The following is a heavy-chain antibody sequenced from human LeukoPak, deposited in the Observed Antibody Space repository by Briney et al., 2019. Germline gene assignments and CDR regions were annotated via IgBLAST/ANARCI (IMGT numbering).Heavy chain of an antibody. CDR3: ASLGDSSGYYPIDY. CDR2: INPNSGGT. Sequence: ASVTVSCKASGYTFTGYYMHWVRQAPGQGLEWMGRINPNSGGTNYAQQFQGRVTMARDTSISTAYMELSRLRSDDAAVYYCASLGDSSGYYPIDYWDQGILVTVSS. J-gene: IGHJ4*02. V-gene: IGHV1-2*06. CDR1: GYTFTGYY. D-gene: IGHD3-22*01.